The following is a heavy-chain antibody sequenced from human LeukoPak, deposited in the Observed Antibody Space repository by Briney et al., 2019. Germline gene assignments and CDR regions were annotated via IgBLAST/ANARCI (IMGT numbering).Heavy chain of an antibody. V-gene: IGHV3-53*01. D-gene: IGHD3-10*01. Sequence: PGGSLRLSCAASGFTVSSSYMSWVRQAPGKGLEWVSVIYSGGSTFYADSVKGRFTISRDNPKNTPYLQMSSLRAEDTAVYYCARDGGYSESRVQHWGQGTLVTVSS. J-gene: IGHJ1*01. CDR3: ARDGGYSESRVQH. CDR1: GFTVSSSY. CDR2: IYSGGST.